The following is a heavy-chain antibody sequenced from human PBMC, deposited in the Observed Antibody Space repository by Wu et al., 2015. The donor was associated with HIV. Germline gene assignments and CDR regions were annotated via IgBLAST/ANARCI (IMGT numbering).Heavy chain of an antibody. CDR1: EVSFSHYA. Sequence: QVRLMQSGAAVKKPGSSVKISCQASEVSFSHYAVNWVRQAPGQRQRLEWMGGTIPHFGVINPAQKFKDRLRLTADASTATVYMDLSGLEFADTAVYYCARGSPHYYDSSGYYVSSYYFESWGQGTQVTVSS. CDR3: ARGSPHYYDSSGYYVSSYYFES. D-gene: IGHD3-22*01. V-gene: IGHV1-69*12. CDR2: TIPHFGVI. J-gene: IGHJ4*02.